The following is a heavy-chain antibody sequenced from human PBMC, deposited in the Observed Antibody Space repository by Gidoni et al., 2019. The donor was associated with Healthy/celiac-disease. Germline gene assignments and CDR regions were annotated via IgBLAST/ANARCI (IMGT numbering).Heavy chain of an antibody. J-gene: IGHJ4*02. D-gene: IGHD1-26*01. CDR3: ATSEWELHTTPYFDY. CDR2: ISDSWST. V-gene: IGHV4-39*01. Sequence: QLQLQESGPGLVKPSETLSLTCTVSGRSISSSSYYWGWIRQPPGKGLEWIGSISDSWSTYYNPSLKSRVTISVDTSKNQFSLKLSSVTAADTAVYYCATSEWELHTTPYFDYWGQGTLVTVSS. CDR1: GRSISSSSYY.